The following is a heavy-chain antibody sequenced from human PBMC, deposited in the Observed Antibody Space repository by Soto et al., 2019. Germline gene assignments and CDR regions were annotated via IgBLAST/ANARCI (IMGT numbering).Heavy chain of an antibody. J-gene: IGHJ6*02. CDR2: ISYDGSKK. D-gene: IGHD3-3*01. CDR3: ARDKGDYDFWGSHYYAMDV. V-gene: IGHV3-30*01. Sequence: QVQLVESGGGVVQPGRSLRLSCAASGFTFSRSTMHWVRQAPGKGLEWVAVISYDGSKKYYADSVKGRLTISRDNSKNTLYVQMNSLREEDTGTYYCARDKGDYDFWGSHYYAMDVWGQGTTVTVSS. CDR1: GFTFSRST.